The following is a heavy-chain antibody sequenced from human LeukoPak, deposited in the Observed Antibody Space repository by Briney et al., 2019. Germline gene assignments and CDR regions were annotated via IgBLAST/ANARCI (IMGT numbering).Heavy chain of an antibody. Sequence: ASVKVSCKASGYTFTSYGISWVRQAPGQGLEWMGWISAYIGNTNYAQKLQGRVTMTTDTSTSTAYMELRSLRSDDTAVYYCARVPMIVVVIKGDYFDYWGQGTLVTVSS. CDR2: ISAYIGNT. D-gene: IGHD3-22*01. CDR1: GYTFTSYG. CDR3: ARVPMIVVVIKGDYFDY. V-gene: IGHV1-18*01. J-gene: IGHJ4*02.